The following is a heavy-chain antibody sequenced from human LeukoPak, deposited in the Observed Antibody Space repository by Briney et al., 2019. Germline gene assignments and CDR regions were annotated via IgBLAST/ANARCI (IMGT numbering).Heavy chain of an antibody. CDR2: IYYSGST. Sequence: SETLSLTCTVSGGSISSYYWSWIRQPPGKGLEWIGYIYYSGSTNYNPSLKSRVTISVDTSKNQFSLKLSSVTAADTAVYYCARVNCGSYFSTYYFDYWGQGTLVTVSS. V-gene: IGHV4-59*01. CDR3: ARVNCGSYFSTYYFDY. D-gene: IGHD1-26*01. CDR1: GGSISSYY. J-gene: IGHJ4*02.